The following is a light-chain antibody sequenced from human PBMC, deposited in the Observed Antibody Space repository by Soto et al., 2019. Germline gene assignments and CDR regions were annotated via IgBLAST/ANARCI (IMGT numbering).Light chain of an antibody. V-gene: IGKV1-9*01. Sequence: DIQMTQSPSSLSASVGDRVTITCQASQDISNYLNWYQQKPGEAPKLLIYDASALPRGVPSRFSGSGSGTKFTLTIASLQSDDFATYYCQQFNNYPLTFGGGTKVDIK. CDR2: DAS. J-gene: IGKJ4*01. CDR3: QQFNNYPLT. CDR1: QDISNY.